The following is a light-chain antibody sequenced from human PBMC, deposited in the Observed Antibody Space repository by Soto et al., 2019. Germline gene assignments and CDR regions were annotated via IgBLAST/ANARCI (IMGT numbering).Light chain of an antibody. Sequence: EIVLTQSPATLSVSPGERSTRSCMASQSVSSNLAWYQQKPGQAPRLLIYGAYTRATGIPARFSGSGSGTEFTLTISSLQSEDFAVYYCQQYNNWPRTVGQGTKVEIK. J-gene: IGKJ1*01. CDR1: QSVSSN. CDR2: GAY. V-gene: IGKV3-15*01. CDR3: QQYNNWPRT.